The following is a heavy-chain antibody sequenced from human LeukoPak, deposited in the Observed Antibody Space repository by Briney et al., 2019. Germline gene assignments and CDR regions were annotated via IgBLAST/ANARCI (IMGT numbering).Heavy chain of an antibody. V-gene: IGHV4-39*07. CDR2: IYYSGST. Sequence: SETLSLTCTVSGGSISSSSYYWGWIRQPPGKGLEWIGSIYYSGSTYYNPSLKSRVTISVDTSKNQFSLKLSSVTAADTAVYYCARDVDIVAGSGGWVSRRFWFDPWGQGTLVTVSS. D-gene: IGHD5-12*01. J-gene: IGHJ5*02. CDR1: GGSISSSSYY. CDR3: ARDVDIVAGSGGWVSRRFWFDP.